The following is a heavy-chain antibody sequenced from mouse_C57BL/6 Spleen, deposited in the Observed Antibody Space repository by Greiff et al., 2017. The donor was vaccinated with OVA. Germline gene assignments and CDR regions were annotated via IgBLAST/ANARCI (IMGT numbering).Heavy chain of an antibody. D-gene: IGHD2-3*01. CDR1: GYTFTDYY. Sequence: EVQLQQSGPELVKPGASVKISCKASGYTFTDYYMNWVKQSHGKSLEWIGDINPNNGGTSYNQKFKGKATLTVDKSSSTAYMELRSLTSEDSAVYYCVGIYDGYYLYFDYWGQGTTLTVSS. V-gene: IGHV1-26*01. J-gene: IGHJ2*01. CDR2: INPNNGGT. CDR3: VGIYDGYYLYFDY.